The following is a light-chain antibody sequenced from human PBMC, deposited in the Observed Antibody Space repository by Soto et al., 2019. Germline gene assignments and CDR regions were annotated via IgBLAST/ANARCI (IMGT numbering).Light chain of an antibody. CDR2: KAS. V-gene: IGKV1-5*03. J-gene: IGKJ1*01. CDR3: QQCNGYSAGT. CDR1: QSIDSW. Sequence: DIQMTQSPSTLSASVGDRVTITCRASQSIDSWLAWSQQKPGKTPNLLIYKASSLGSGAPSRFSGSGSGTEFTLTISSLQPDDFATYYCQQCNGYSAGTFGQGTKVEIK.